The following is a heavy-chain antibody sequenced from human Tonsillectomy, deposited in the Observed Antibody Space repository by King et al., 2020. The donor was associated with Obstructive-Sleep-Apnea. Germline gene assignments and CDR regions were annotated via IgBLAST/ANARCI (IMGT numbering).Heavy chain of an antibody. CDR2: ISSSSNYK. V-gene: IGHV3-21*06. CDR3: ARYPAPNFDIWEYSYYGMDV. D-gene: IGHD3-9*01. J-gene: IGHJ6*02. Sequence: VQLVESGGGLVKPGGSLRLSCAASRFTFSSYSMIWVRQAPGKGLECVSSISSSSNYKYYSDSVKGRFTISKDNGKNSLYLQMNSLKAEDTGSFYCARYPAPNFDIWEYSYYGMDVWGQGTTVTVSS. CDR1: RFTFSSYS.